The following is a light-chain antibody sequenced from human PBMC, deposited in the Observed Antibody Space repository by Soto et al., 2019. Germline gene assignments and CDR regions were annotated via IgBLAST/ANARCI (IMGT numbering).Light chain of an antibody. CDR3: QQYGTSPMYT. V-gene: IGKV3-20*01. Sequence: EIVVTQSPGTLSLSPGERATLSCRASQSVSASYLAWYQQKPGQAPRLLIYGASSRAPGIPERFSGSGSGIDFTLSISRLEPEDFAVYYCQQYGTSPMYTFGQGTKLEI. J-gene: IGKJ2*01. CDR1: QSVSASY. CDR2: GAS.